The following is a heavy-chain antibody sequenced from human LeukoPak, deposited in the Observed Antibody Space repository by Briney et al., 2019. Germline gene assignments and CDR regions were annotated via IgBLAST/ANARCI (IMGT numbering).Heavy chain of an antibody. D-gene: IGHD3-16*01. CDR3: ARVIGSYGDSAY. CDR1: GFTFSTYW. CDR2: IGSSGDNA. Sequence: PGGSLRLSCVASGFTFSTYWMNWVRQAPGKGLEWVSAIGSSGDNAYYADPVKGRFTISRDNSRNTLYLQMNSLRAEDTAVYYCARVIGSYGDSAYWGQGTLVTVSS. J-gene: IGHJ4*02. V-gene: IGHV3-23*01.